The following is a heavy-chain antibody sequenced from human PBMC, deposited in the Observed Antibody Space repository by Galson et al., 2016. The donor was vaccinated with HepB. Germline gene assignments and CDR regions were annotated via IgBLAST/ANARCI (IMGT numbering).Heavy chain of an antibody. D-gene: IGHD3-16*01. CDR2: MSGSGGSI. CDR1: GFTFSKSA. J-gene: IGHJ4*02. V-gene: IGHV3-23*01. CDR3: AKHLGIRLSRYFFDS. Sequence: SLRLSCAASGFTFSKSAMNWVRQAPGKGLEWVASMSGSGGSIYFADSVKGRFTISRDNSKDTLYLHMNSLRAEDTAIYYCAKHLGIRLSRYFFDSWGQGPLVSVSS.